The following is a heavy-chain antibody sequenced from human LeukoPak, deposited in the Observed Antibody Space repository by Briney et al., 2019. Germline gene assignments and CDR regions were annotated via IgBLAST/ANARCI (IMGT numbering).Heavy chain of an antibody. D-gene: IGHD2-2*01. CDR2: INPNTGGT. CDR3: VRDLRRVLVVPAAVPPAPNFDS. J-gene: IGHJ4*02. CDR1: GYAFTGYY. Sequence: ASVKVSCKASGYAFTGYYLHWLRQAPRQGLEWLAWINPNTGGTIYAKKFQGRVTLTRDTSISTAYLDLSRLRSDDTAVYYCVRDLRRVLVVPAAVPPAPNFDSWGQGTLVTVSS. V-gene: IGHV1-2*02.